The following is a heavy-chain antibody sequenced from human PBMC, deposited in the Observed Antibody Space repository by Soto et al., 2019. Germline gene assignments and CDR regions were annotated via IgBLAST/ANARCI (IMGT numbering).Heavy chain of an antibody. J-gene: IGHJ5*02. CDR3: ARGRPEYNWFDP. CDR2: MXPNSGXT. V-gene: IGHV1-8*01. Sequence: GXSVKVSCKASGYTFTSYDINWVRQATGQGLEWMGWMXPNSGXTGYAQKFQGXXTMTRNTXXGTDYMELSSLRSEDTAVYYCARGRPEYNWFDPWGQGTLVTVSS. CDR1: GYTFTSYD.